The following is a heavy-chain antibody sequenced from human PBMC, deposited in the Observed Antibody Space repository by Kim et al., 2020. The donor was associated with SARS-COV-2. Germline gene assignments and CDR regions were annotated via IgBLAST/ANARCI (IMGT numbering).Heavy chain of an antibody. CDR3: ARGTGVGNPGRSERNVWFDH. D-gene: IGHD1-1*01. CDR2: INPSDATT. J-gene: IGHJ5*02. V-gene: IGHV1-46*01. CDR1: GYTFTTYY. Sequence: ASVKVSCKSSGYTFTTYYIHWLRQAPGQGLEWMGIINPSDATTTYGQNFQDRVTLTRDTSTSTVNMELNSLESLDTAVYYCARGTGVGNPGRSERNVWFDHWGQGTLVTVSS.